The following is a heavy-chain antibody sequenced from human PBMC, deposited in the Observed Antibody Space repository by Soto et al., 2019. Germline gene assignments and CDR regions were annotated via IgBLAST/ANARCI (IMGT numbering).Heavy chain of an antibody. V-gene: IGHV1-58*01. CDR3: AAARHNWNYNYGMDV. CDR2: IVVGSGNT. D-gene: IGHD1-7*01. Sequence: GASVKVSCKASGFTFTSSAVQWVRQARGQRLEWIGWIVVGSGNTNYAQKFQERVTITRDMSTSTAYMELSSLRSEDTAVYYCAAARHNWNYNYGMDVWGQGTTVTVSS. CDR1: GFTFTSSA. J-gene: IGHJ6*02.